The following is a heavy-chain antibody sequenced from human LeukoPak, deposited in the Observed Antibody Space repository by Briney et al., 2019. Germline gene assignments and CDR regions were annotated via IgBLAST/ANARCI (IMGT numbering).Heavy chain of an antibody. V-gene: IGHV3-53*01. D-gene: IGHD3-10*01. Sequence: AGGSLRLSCAASGFTVSSNYMSWVRQAPGKGLEWVSVIYSGGSTYYADSVKGRFTISRDNSKNTLYLQMNSLRAEDTAVYYCAKDARGVIPSYYFDYWGQGTLVTVSS. CDR2: IYSGGST. J-gene: IGHJ4*02. CDR3: AKDARGVIPSYYFDY. CDR1: GFTVSSNY.